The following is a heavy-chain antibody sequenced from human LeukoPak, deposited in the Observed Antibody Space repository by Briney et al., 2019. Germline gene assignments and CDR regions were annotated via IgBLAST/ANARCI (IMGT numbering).Heavy chain of an antibody. V-gene: IGHV4-39*07. CDR2: IYYSGST. D-gene: IGHD2-2*01. CDR3: AAQHIVVVPAAIYGGDFDY. Sequence: SETLSLTCTVFGGSISSSSYYWGWIRQPPGKGLEWIGSIYYSGSTYYNPSLKSRVTISVDTSKNQFSLKLSSVAAADTAVYYCAAQHIVVVPAAIYGGDFDYWGQGTLVTVSS. J-gene: IGHJ4*02. CDR1: GGSISSSSYY.